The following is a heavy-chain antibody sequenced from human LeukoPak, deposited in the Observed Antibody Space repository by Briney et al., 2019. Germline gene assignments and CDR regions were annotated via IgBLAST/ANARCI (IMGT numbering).Heavy chain of an antibody. Sequence: SETLSLTCTVSGGSISSYYWSWIRQPPGKELEWLGYIYSSGSTYYNPSLKSRVTISVDTSKNQFSLKLSSVTAADTAVYYCAGHHPRNTVDFWGQGTLVTVFS. V-gene: IGHV4-59*08. CDR3: AGHHPRNTVDF. CDR1: GGSISSYY. CDR2: IYSSGST. J-gene: IGHJ4*02. D-gene: IGHD2/OR15-2a*01.